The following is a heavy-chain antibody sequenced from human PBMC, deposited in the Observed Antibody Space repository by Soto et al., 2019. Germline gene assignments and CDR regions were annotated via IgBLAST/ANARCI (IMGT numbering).Heavy chain of an antibody. CDR2: ISGSGGST. CDR1: GFTFSSYA. J-gene: IGHJ4*02. Sequence: PGGSLRLSCAASGFTFSSYAMSWVRQAPGKGLEWVSAISGSGGSTYYADSVKGRFTISRDNSKNMLYLQMNSLRAEDTAVYYCAKDRPLRMVSYYFDYWGQGTLVTVSS. D-gene: IGHD3-10*01. CDR3: AKDRPLRMVSYYFDY. V-gene: IGHV3-23*01.